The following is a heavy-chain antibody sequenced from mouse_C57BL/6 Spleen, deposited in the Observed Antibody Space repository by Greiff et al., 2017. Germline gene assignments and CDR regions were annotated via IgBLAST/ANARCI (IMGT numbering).Heavy chain of an antibody. CDR3: ARIYYYGRDYFDY. V-gene: IGHV1-22*01. J-gene: IGHJ2*01. CDR2: INPNNGGT. CDR1: GYTFTDYN. Sequence: VQLKQSGPELVKPGASVKMSCKASGYTFTDYNMHWVKQSHGKSLEWIGYINPNNGGTSYNQKFKGKATLTVNKSSSTAYMELRSLTSEDSAVYYCARIYYYGRDYFDYWGQGTTLTVSS. D-gene: IGHD1-1*01.